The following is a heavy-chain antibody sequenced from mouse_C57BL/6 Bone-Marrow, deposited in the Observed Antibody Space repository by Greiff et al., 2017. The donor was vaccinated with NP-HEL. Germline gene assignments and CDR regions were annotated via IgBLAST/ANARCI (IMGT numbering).Heavy chain of an antibody. Sequence: QVQLQQPGAELVRPGTSVKLSCKASGYTFTSYWMHWVKQRPGQGLEWIGVIDPSDSYTNYNQKFKGKATLTVDTSSSTAYMQLSSLTSEDSAVYYCARGRSPTTVVATPFAYWGQGTLVTVSA. CDR3: ARGRSPTTVVATPFAY. V-gene: IGHV1-59*01. J-gene: IGHJ3*01. CDR2: IDPSDSYT. D-gene: IGHD1-1*01. CDR1: GYTFTSYW.